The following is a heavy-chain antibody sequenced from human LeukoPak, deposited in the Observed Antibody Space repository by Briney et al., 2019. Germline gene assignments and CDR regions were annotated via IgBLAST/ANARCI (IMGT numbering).Heavy chain of an antibody. Sequence: KPSETLSLPCTVSGGSISGYYWTWIRQPPGKGLEWIGYIYYLGGNNYNPSLKSRVTISLDTSKNQFSLKLSSVSAADTAVYYCARRSYGSASPLRMDVWGQGTTVTVSS. J-gene: IGHJ6*02. CDR2: IYYLGGN. CDR3: ARRSYGSASPLRMDV. CDR1: GGSISGYY. V-gene: IGHV4-59*08. D-gene: IGHD3-10*01.